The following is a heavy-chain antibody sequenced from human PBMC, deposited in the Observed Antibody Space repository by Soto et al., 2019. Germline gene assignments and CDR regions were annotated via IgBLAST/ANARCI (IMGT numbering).Heavy chain of an antibody. CDR3: AKYCSSTSCLVVYGMDV. Sequence: EVQLLESGGGLVQPGGSLRLSCAASGFTFSSYAMRWVRQASGKGLEWVSAISGSGGTTYYTDSVKVRFTISRDNSKNTLYLQMNSLRVEDTAVYYCAKYCSSTSCLVVYGMDVWGQGTTVTVSS. D-gene: IGHD2-2*01. CDR1: GFTFSSYA. J-gene: IGHJ6*02. CDR2: ISGSGGTT. V-gene: IGHV3-23*01.